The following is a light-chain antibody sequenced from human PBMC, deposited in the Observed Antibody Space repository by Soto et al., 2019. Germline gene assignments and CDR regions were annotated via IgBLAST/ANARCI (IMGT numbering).Light chain of an antibody. CDR1: LSVSSD. CDR3: HQYDASPIT. J-gene: IGKJ5*01. Sequence: EVVLTQSPATLSVSPVAGATLSCRASLSVSSDLAWYRQKPGQAPRLLIYRAFTRATGIPARFSGSGFGTDFTLTIGRLEPEDFAVYYCHQYDASPITFGQGTRLEIK. V-gene: IGKV3-15*01. CDR2: RAF.